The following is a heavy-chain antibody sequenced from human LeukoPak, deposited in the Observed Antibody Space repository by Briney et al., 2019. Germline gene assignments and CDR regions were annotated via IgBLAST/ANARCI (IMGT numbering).Heavy chain of an antibody. J-gene: IGHJ3*02. CDR3: LYSGSSDAFDI. V-gene: IGHV1-69*02. D-gene: IGHD1-26*01. CDR1: AGTLTTLT. CDR2: IIPILGIA. Sequence: SVKASCKASAGTLTTLTISWVRQAPGQRLEWMGRIIPILGIANYAQKFQGRVTITADKSTSTAYMELSSLRSEDTAVYYCLYSGSSDAFDIWVQGTMVTVPS.